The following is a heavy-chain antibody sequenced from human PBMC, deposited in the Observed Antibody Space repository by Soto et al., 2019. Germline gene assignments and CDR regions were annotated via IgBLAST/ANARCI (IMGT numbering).Heavy chain of an antibody. CDR1: GGSINDYY. CDR2: IFYTGST. Sequence: QVQLQESGPGLVKPSETLSLTCTVSGGSINDYYWSWIRQPPGKGLEWIGQIFYTGSTNYNPSLKSRVTISVDRSKNQFSLRLRSVTAADTAVYYCAMATTTLYIWFDPWGQGTLVTVSS. J-gene: IGHJ5*02. CDR3: AMATTTLYIWFDP. D-gene: IGHD1-1*01. V-gene: IGHV4-59*08.